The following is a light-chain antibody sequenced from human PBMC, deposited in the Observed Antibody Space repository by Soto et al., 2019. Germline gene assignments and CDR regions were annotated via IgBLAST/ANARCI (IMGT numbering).Light chain of an antibody. J-gene: IGKJ1*01. CDR3: QQYNNWPWT. CDR1: QSISDT. CDR2: SAS. V-gene: IGKV3-15*01. Sequence: IVMTQSPAPLSVSPGGRATLSCRASQSISDTLAWYQQKPGQAPRLLIYSASARATGFPARFSGSGSGTDCTLTISSLQSEDVAVYYCQQYNNWPWTLGQGTKVDIK.